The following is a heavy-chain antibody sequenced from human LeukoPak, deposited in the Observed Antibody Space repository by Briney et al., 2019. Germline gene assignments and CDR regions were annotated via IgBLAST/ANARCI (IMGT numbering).Heavy chain of an antibody. J-gene: IGHJ5*02. CDR2: IFYSGST. CDR1: SGSISTSNYY. V-gene: IGHV4-39*07. D-gene: IGHD5-18*01. Sequence: SETLSLTCTVSSGSISTSNYYWGWVRQPPGKALEWIGNIFYSGSTYYSPSLKSRVTISLDTSRNQFSLKLASVTAADTAIYYCAKGAGGFSYYNWFDPWGQGTLVTVSS. CDR3: AKGAGGFSYYNWFDP.